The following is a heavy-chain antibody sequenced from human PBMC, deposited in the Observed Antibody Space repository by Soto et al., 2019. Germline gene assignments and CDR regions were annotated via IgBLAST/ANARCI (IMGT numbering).Heavy chain of an antibody. CDR3: ARDLWGYCGTDCSPLDV. CDR2: MYNTGST. V-gene: IGHV4-59*01. D-gene: IGHD2-21*02. CDR1: GGSISRYY. J-gene: IGHJ6*02. Sequence: QVQLQESGPGLVKPSETLSLTCTVSGGSISRYYWSWIRQPPGKGLEWIGYMYNTGSTVYNPSFKSRVSVSVETSKNQFSLKLNSVTAADTAVYYCARDLWGYCGTDCSPLDVWGQGTTVTVSS.